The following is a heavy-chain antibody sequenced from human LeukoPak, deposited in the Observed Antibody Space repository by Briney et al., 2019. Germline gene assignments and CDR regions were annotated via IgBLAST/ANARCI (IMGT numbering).Heavy chain of an antibody. CDR2: ISDSGSNT. CDR1: GFTFSDYY. V-gene: IGHV3-11*01. CDR3: AKDLYTMIPPLYAFDI. J-gene: IGHJ3*02. D-gene: IGHD3-22*01. Sequence: GGSLRLSCAASGFTFSDYYMSWIRQAPGKGLEWVSYISDSGSNTYYADSVKGRFTISRDNAKNSLYLQLNSLRAEDTAVYYCAKDLYTMIPPLYAFDIWGQGTMVTVSS.